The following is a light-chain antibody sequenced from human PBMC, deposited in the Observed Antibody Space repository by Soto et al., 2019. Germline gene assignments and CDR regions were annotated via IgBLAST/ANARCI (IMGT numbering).Light chain of an antibody. V-gene: IGLV2-14*01. CDR2: EVS. CDR3: SSHTSSTTPWV. J-gene: IGLJ2*01. Sequence: QSALTQPASVSGSPGQSITISCTGTSSDIGDYNFVSWYQQHPGKAPKLMIYEVSNRPSGVSNRFSGSKSDNTASLTISGLQAEDEADYYCSSHTSSTTPWVFGGGTQLTVL. CDR1: SSDIGDYNF.